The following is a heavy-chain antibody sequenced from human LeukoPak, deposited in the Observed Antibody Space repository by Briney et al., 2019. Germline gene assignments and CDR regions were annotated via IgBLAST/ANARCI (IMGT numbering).Heavy chain of an antibody. V-gene: IGHV3-30*02. J-gene: IGHJ6*03. Sequence: AGGSLRLSCAASGFTFSSYGMHWVRQAPGKGLEWVAFIRYDGSNKYYADSVKGRFTISRDNSKNTLYLQMNSLRAEDTAVYYCAPIAAAGTGRYMDVWGKGTTVTVSS. CDR2: IRYDGSNK. D-gene: IGHD6-13*01. CDR1: GFTFSSYG. CDR3: APIAAAGTGRYMDV.